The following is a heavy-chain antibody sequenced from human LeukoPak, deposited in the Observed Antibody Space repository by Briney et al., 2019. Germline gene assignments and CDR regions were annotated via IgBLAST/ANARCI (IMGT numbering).Heavy chain of an antibody. D-gene: IGHD3-10*01. CDR3: AKYRTGGGFDY. V-gene: IGHV3-23*01. CDR2: ISGSCCST. CDR1: GFTFSSYA. Sequence: GGSLGLSCAASGFTFSSYAMIWVRQAPGKGLASVSAISGSCCSTYSAEAVQRPFAISTDNSKNPLYMKMNGLSAEDTAVYSWAKYRTGGGFDYWSQRSLVTVSS. J-gene: IGHJ4*02.